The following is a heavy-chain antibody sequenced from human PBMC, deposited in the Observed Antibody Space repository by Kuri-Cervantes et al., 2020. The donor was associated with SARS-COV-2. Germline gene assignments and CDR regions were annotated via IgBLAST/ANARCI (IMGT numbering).Heavy chain of an antibody. CDR1: GDTFSSYA. CDR2: IIPIFGTA. Sequence: SVKVSCKASGDTFSSYAISWVRQAPGQGLEWMGGIIPIFGTANYAQKFQGRVTITTDESTSTAYMELSSLRSEVTAVYYCARELLGIQSSGSYYMDVWGKGTTVTVSS. J-gene: IGHJ6*03. CDR3: ARELLGIQSSGSYYMDV. D-gene: IGHD3-10*01. V-gene: IGHV1-69*05.